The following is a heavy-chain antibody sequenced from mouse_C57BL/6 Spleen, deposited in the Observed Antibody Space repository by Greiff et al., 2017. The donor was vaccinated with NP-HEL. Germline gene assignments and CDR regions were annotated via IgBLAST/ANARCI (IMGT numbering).Heavy chain of an antibody. Sequence: EVKLMESGPELVKPGASVKISCKASGYSFTDYNMNWVKQSNGKSLEWIGVINPNYGTTSYNQKFKGKATLTVDQSSSTAYMQLNSLTSEDSAVYYCARQGTTVVATGAMDYWGQGTSVTVSS. D-gene: IGHD1-1*01. CDR1: GYSFTDYN. V-gene: IGHV1-39*01. CDR2: INPNYGTT. J-gene: IGHJ4*01. CDR3: ARQGTTVVATGAMDY.